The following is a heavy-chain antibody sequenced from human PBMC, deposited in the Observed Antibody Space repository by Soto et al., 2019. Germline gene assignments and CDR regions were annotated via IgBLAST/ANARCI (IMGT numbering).Heavy chain of an antibody. D-gene: IGHD2-15*01. Sequence: GASVKVSCKASGGTFSSYAISWVRQAPGQGLEWMGGIIPIFGTANYAQKFQGRVTITADESTSTAYMELSSLRSEDTAVYYCASNPMVEGYRGRYYFDDWGQGTLVTVSS. V-gene: IGHV1-69*13. CDR3: ASNPMVEGYRGRYYFDD. CDR2: IIPIFGTA. J-gene: IGHJ4*02. CDR1: GGTFSSYA.